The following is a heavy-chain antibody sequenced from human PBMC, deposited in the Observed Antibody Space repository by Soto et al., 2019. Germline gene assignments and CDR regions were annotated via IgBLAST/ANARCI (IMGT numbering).Heavy chain of an antibody. V-gene: IGHV4-59*08. D-gene: IGHD6-19*01. Sequence: SETLSLTTAVSCGSIRSYYWSCIRQPPGKGLEWIGYIYYSGSTNYNPSLKSRVTISVDTSKNQFSLKLSSVTAADTAVYYCARQDGGWSQHPADYWGQGTLVTVS. CDR3: ARQDGGWSQHPADY. CDR1: CGSIRSYY. CDR2: IYYSGST. J-gene: IGHJ4*02.